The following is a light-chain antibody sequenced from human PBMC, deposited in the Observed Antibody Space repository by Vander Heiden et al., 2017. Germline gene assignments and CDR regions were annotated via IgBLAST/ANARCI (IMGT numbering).Light chain of an antibody. V-gene: IGLV1-51*01. CDR3: GTWDYSLSAGV. J-gene: IGLJ2*01. CDR2: DDN. CDR1: TSNIGSDY. Sequence: QSVLTQPPSVSAAPGQKVTIPCPGRTSNIGSDYVSWYQQLPVTAPKLLIYDDNKRPSGIPDRFSGSKSGTAATLGITGLQTGDEADYYCGTWDYSLSAGVLGGGTKVTVL.